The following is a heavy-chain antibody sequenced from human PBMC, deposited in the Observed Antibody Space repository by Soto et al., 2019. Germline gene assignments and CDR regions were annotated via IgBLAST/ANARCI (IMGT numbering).Heavy chain of an antibody. D-gene: IGHD6-13*01. V-gene: IGHV3-23*01. J-gene: IGHJ4*01. Sequence: DVQVLESGGGLVQPGGSLRLSCAASGFSFTSYAMSWVRQTPGKGLDWVSAITDTGDETYYSDSVKGRFAISRDNSKNMLYLKMNSLRAEDTALYYCGKDAAGRVAARFDHWGHGSLVTVSS. CDR2: ITDTGDET. CDR1: GFSFTSYA. CDR3: GKDAAGRVAARFDH.